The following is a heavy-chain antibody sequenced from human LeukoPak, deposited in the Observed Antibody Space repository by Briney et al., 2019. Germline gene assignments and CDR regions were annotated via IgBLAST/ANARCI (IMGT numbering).Heavy chain of an antibody. CDR1: GYTFTSYD. CDR2: MNPNSGNT. CDR3: ARDLSGYSSSWYRAFDI. V-gene: IGHV1-8*03. D-gene: IGHD6-13*01. Sequence: ASVKVSCKASGYTFTSYDINWVRQATGQGLEWMGWMNPNSGNTGYAQKFQGRVTIIRNTSISTAYMELSSLRSEDTAVYYCARDLSGYSSSWYRAFDIWGQGTMVTVSS. J-gene: IGHJ3*02.